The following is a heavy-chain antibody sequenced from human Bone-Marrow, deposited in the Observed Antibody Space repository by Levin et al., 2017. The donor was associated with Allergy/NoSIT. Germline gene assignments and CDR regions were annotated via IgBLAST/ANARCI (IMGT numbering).Heavy chain of an antibody. CDR1: GFSFDAYA. CDR3: AKVQRGYSYAPYYGMDV. CDR2: ISWNSGGI. V-gene: IGHV3-9*01. Sequence: GGSLRLSCVTSGFSFDAYAIHWVRQRPGKGLEWVSGISWNSGGIDYADSVKGRFTISRDNAKNSVYLQMNSLRPEDTALYYCAKVQRGYSYAPYYGMDVWGQGPTVTVS. J-gene: IGHJ6*02. D-gene: IGHD5-12*01.